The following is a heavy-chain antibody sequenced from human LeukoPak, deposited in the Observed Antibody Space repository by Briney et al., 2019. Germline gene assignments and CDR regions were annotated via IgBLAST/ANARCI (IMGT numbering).Heavy chain of an antibody. D-gene: IGHD2/OR15-2a*01. CDR1: GDSVSSNSAA. Sequence: SQTLSLTCAISGDSVSSNSAAWNWIRQSPSRGLEWLGRTYYRSKWYNDYAVSVKSRITINPDTSKSQFSLQLNSVTPEDTAVYYCAKDGDRGVISINWFDPWGQGTLVTVSS. CDR3: AKDGDRGVISINWFDP. J-gene: IGHJ5*02. V-gene: IGHV6-1*01. CDR2: TYYRSKWYN.